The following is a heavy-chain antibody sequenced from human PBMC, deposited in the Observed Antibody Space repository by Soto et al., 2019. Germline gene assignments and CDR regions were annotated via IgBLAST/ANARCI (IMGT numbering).Heavy chain of an antibody. J-gene: IGHJ4*02. V-gene: IGHV3-23*01. CDR2: ISGSGGST. CDR1: GFTFSSYA. Sequence: GSLRLSCAASGFTFSSYAMSWVRQAPGKGLEWVSAISGSGGSTYYADSVKGRFTISRDNSKNTLYLQMNSLRAEDTAVYYCAKEGPLGGYYYDSSGYFYDYWGQGTLVTVSS. CDR3: AKEGPLGGYYYDSSGYFYDY. D-gene: IGHD3-22*01.